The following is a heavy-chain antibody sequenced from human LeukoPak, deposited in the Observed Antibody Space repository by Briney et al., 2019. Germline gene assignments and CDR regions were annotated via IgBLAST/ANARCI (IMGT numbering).Heavy chain of an antibody. CDR1: GGSISSSSYY. D-gene: IGHD1-26*01. J-gene: IGHJ4*02. CDR2: IYYSGST. Sequence: PSETLSLTCTVSGGSISSSSYYWGWIRQPPGKGLEWIGSIYYSGSTYYNPSLKSRVTMSVDTSKNQFSLKLSSVTAADTAVYYCARVGPSGNYFDYWGQGTLVTVSS. CDR3: ARVGPSGNYFDY. V-gene: IGHV4-39*07.